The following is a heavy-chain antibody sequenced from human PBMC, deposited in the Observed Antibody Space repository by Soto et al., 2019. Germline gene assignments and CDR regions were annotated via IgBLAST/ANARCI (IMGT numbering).Heavy chain of an antibody. D-gene: IGHD6-13*01. CDR3: ARDRFIAAAGTNWFDP. J-gene: IGHJ5*02. CDR1: GLTFSSYA. CDR2: ISYDESNK. V-gene: IGHV3-30-3*01. Sequence: PGGSLRLSCAASGLTFSSYAMHWVRQAPGKGLEWVAVISYDESNKYYADSVKGRFTISRDNSKNTLYLQMNSLRAEDTAVYYCARDRFIAAAGTNWFDPWGQGTLVTVSS.